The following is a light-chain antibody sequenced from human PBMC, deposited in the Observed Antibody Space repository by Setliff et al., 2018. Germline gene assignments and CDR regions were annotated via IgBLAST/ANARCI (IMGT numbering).Light chain of an antibody. CDR2: EVS. Sequence: ALTQPPSASGSPGQSVTISCTRTSSDVGGINHVSWYQQHPGKAPRLMIFEVSKRPSGVPDRFSGSKSGNTASLTVSGLQAEDEADYYCSSYAGNYIYVFGTGTKSPS. J-gene: IGLJ1*01. CDR1: SSDVGGINH. CDR3: SSYAGNYIYV. V-gene: IGLV2-8*01.